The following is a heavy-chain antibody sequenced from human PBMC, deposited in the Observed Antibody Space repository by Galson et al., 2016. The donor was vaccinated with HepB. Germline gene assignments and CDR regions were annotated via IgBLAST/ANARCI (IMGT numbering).Heavy chain of an antibody. CDR2: ISFDGSNQ. CDR1: GFTFSASG. J-gene: IGHJ4*02. V-gene: IGHV3-30*03. Sequence: SLRLSCAASGFTFSASGMHWVRQAPGKGPEWLAVISFDGSNQFYADSVKGRFTISRDNSNNTLHLQMHSLRVEDTALYYCARDSYCTRTICYPYYFDFWGQGTLVAV. D-gene: IGHD2-2*01. CDR3: ARDSYCTRTICYPYYFDF.